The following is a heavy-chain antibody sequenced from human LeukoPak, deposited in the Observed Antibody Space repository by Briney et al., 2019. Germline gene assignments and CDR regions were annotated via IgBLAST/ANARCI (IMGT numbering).Heavy chain of an antibody. V-gene: IGHV1-69*05. D-gene: IGHD1-26*01. CDR3: ASGLSEELLDWFDP. J-gene: IGHJ5*02. CDR1: GGTFSSYA. CDR2: IIPIFGTA. Sequence: SVKVSCKASGGTFSSYAINWVRQAPGQGLEWMGGIIPIFGTANYAQKFQGRVTITTDESTSTAYMELSSLRSEDTAVYYCASGLSEELLDWFDPWGQGTLVTVSS.